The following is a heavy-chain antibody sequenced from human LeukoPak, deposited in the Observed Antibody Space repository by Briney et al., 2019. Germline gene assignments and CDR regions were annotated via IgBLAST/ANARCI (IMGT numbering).Heavy chain of an antibody. CDR2: IIPIFGTA. Sequence: SVKVSCKSSGYTFTTYGISWVRQAPGQGLEWMGGIIPIFGTANYAQKFQGRVTITTGESTSTAYMELSSLRSEDTAVYYCASGITGTPVYYMDVWGKGTTVTLSS. CDR3: ASGITGTPVYYMDV. D-gene: IGHD1-20*01. V-gene: IGHV1-69*05. J-gene: IGHJ6*03. CDR1: GYTFTTYG.